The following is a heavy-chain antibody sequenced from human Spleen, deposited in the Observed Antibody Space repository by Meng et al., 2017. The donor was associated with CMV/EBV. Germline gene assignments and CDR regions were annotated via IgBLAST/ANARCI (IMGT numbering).Heavy chain of an antibody. Sequence: FAFVSRAMNWCGRVPEKRVKWVSGISDSGKSTDTVDTVKRRFTISRDNSKKTLYLQMNSLRGEDTAIYYYSKGVMPCSGYSCNPTFDYWGQGTLVTVSS. CDR1: FAFVSRA. J-gene: IGHJ4*02. CDR3: SKGVMPCSGYSCNPTFDY. V-gene: IGHV3-23*01. CDR2: ISDSGKST. D-gene: IGHD2-2*01.